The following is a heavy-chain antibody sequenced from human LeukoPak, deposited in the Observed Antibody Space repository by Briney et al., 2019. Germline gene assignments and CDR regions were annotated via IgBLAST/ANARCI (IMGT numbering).Heavy chain of an antibody. Sequence: GGSLRLSCAASGFTFSSYAMSWVRQAPGKGLEWVSAISGSGGSTYYADSVKGRFTISRDNSKNTLYLQMGSLRAEDMAVYYCARAVCSSTSCYYDYWGQGTLVTVSS. V-gene: IGHV3-23*01. CDR2: ISGSGGST. J-gene: IGHJ4*02. CDR1: GFTFSSYA. CDR3: ARAVCSSTSCYYDY. D-gene: IGHD2-2*01.